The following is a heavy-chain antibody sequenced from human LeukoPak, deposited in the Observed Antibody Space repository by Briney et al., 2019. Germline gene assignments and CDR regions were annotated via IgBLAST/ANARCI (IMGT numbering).Heavy chain of an antibody. J-gene: IGHJ5*02. Sequence: MPSETLSLTCAVSGGSISSSNWWSWVRQPPGKGLEWIGEIYHSGSTNYNPSLKSRVTISVDTSKNQFSLKLSSVTAADTAVYYCARGAYYYDSSGFAHWFDPWGQGTLVTVSS. CDR3: ARGAYYYDSSGFAHWFDP. D-gene: IGHD3-22*01. V-gene: IGHV4-4*02. CDR2: IYHSGST. CDR1: GGSISSSNW.